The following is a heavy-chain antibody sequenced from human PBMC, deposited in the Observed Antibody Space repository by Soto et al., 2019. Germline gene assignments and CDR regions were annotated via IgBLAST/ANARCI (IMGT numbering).Heavy chain of an antibody. CDR2: TYSGGST. V-gene: IGHV3-66*01. J-gene: IGHJ4*02. D-gene: IGHD2-21*01. CDR3: AREVMGCFAY. Sequence: EVQLVESGGGLVQPGGSLRLSCAASGFTVSSNYMSWVRQAPGKGLEWVSVTYSGGSTYYADSVKGRFTISRDNAKNTLYLHMNSLRAEDTAVYYCAREVMGCFAYWLQGTLVTVSS. CDR1: GFTVSSNY.